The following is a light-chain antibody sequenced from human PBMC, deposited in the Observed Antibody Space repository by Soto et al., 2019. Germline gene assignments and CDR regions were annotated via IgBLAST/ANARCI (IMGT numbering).Light chain of an antibody. CDR2: DAS. Sequence: EIVLTQSPATLSLSPGERATLSCRASQSVSSYLAWYQQKPGQAPRLLIFDASNRATGIPARFSGSGSGTDFTLTISSLKPEDFAVYYCQQRSNWTPPYTFGQGTKLEIK. CDR1: QSVSSY. J-gene: IGKJ2*01. V-gene: IGKV3-11*01. CDR3: QQRSNWTPPYT.